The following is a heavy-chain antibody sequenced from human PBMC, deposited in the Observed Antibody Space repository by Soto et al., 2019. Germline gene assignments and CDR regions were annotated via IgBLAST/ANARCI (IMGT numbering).Heavy chain of an antibody. V-gene: IGHV3-23*01. D-gene: IGHD1-1*01. CDR1: GFTFSSYA. CDR2: ISGSGGST. Sequence: EVQLLESGGGLVQPGGSLRLSCAASGFTFSSYAMSWVRQAPGKGLEWVSAISGSGGSTYYADSVKGWFTISRDNSKNTLYLQMNSLRAEDTAVYYCAKDTTGTTLLIDYWGQGTLVTVSS. J-gene: IGHJ4*02. CDR3: AKDTTGTTLLIDY.